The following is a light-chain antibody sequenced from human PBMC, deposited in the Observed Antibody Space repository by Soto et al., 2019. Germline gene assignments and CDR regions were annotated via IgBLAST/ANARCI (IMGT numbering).Light chain of an antibody. CDR1: QSVSNS. J-gene: IGKJ4*01. Sequence: EMVLTQSPATLSLSPGERVTLSCRASQSVSNSLVWYQQKAGQAPRLLLYGISYRATGIPDRFSGAGSGTDFTLSINRLEPEDFAVYYCQHYDTSLTFGGGTKVEL. V-gene: IGKV3-20*01. CDR3: QHYDTSLT. CDR2: GIS.